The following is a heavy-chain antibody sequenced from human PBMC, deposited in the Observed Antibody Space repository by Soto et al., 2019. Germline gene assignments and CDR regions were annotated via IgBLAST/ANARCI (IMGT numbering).Heavy chain of an antibody. V-gene: IGHV4-31*02. Sequence: SETVSLTXTVSGGSISSGGYYWSWIRQHPGTGLEWIGYIYYSGSTYYNPSLKSRVTISVDTSKNQFSLKLSSVTAADTAVYYCARTIAAARTYYYYGMDVWGQGTTVTVSS. CDR1: GGSISSGGYY. J-gene: IGHJ6*02. D-gene: IGHD6-13*01. CDR2: IYYSGST. CDR3: ARTIAAARTYYYYGMDV.